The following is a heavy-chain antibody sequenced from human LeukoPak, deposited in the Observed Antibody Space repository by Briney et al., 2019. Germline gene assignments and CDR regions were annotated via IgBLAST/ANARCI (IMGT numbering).Heavy chain of an antibody. D-gene: IGHD6-19*01. Sequence: ASVNVSSTASGYTFTVHWVRQAPGQGLEWMGWINPNSGDTNYAQKFQGRVTMTRDTSISTAYMELSRLRSDDTAVYYCARRYSSGWYDAFDIWGQGTMVTVSS. V-gene: IGHV1-2*02. CDR3: ARRYSSGWYDAFDI. CDR1: GYTFTV. CDR2: INPNSGDT. J-gene: IGHJ3*02.